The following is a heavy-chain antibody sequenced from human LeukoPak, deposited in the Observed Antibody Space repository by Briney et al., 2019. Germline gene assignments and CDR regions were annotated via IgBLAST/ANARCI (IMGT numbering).Heavy chain of an antibody. CDR1: GYTFPSYF. CDR3: ARAGARSPFDY. CDR2: INPTGGST. J-gene: IGHJ4*02. Sequence: ASVKVSCKASGYTFPSYFMHWVRQAPGQGLEWMGIINPTGGSTTYAQKFQGRVAVTSDTSTSTVYMEMSSLRSEDTAFYYCARAGARSPFDYWGQGTLVTVSS. D-gene: IGHD3-10*01. V-gene: IGHV1-46*01.